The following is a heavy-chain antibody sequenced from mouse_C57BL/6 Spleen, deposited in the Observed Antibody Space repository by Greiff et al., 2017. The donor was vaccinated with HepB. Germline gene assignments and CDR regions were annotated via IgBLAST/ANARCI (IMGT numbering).Heavy chain of an antibody. CDR1: GYTFTSYW. V-gene: IGHV1-59*01. D-gene: IGHD2-4*01. CDR2: IDPSDSYT. CDR3: ARNFDYDGAWFAY. J-gene: IGHJ3*01. Sequence: QVQLQQPGAELVRPGPSVKLSCKASGYTFTSYWMHWVKQRPGQGLEWIGVIDPSDSYTNYNQKFKGKATLTVDTSSSTAYMQLSSLTSEDSAVYYCARNFDYDGAWFAYWGQGTLVTVSA.